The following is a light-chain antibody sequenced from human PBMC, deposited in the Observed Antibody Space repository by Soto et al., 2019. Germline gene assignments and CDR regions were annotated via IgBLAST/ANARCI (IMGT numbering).Light chain of an antibody. CDR2: WAS. V-gene: IGKV4-1*01. Sequence: DIVMTQSPDSLAVSLGERANLNCKSSQSIFYSSNNKNYLTWYQQKPGQPPKLLIYWASTRESGVPDRFSGSGSGTDFTLTISSLQAEDVAVYYCQQYYSTPWTFGQGTKV. CDR1: QSIFYSSNNKNY. CDR3: QQYYSTPWT. J-gene: IGKJ1*01.